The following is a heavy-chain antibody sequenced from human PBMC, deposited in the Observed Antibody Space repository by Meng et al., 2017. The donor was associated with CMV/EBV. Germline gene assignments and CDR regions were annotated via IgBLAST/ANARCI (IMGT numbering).Heavy chain of an antibody. CDR3: AKDMREQLGPAINY. CDR1: GFTFSSYE. V-gene: IGHV3-48*03. J-gene: IGHJ4*02. Sequence: LTGAASGFTFSSYEMNWVRQAPGKGLEWVSYISSSGSTIYYADSVKGRFTISRDNAKNSLYLQMNSLRAEDTALYYCAKDMREQLGPAINYWGQGTLVTVSS. CDR2: ISSSGSTI. D-gene: IGHD6-6*01.